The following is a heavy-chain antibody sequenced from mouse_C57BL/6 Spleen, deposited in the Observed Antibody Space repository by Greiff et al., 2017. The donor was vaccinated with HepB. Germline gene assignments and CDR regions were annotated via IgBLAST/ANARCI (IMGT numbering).Heavy chain of an antibody. Sequence: QVQLQQPGAELVKPGASVKMSCKASGYTFTSYWITWVKQRPGQGLEWIGDIYPGSGSTNYNEKFKSKATLTVDTSSSTAYMQLSSLTSEDSAVYYCANHYYGEGGFAYWGQGTLVTVSA. CDR1: GYTFTSYW. D-gene: IGHD1-2*01. V-gene: IGHV1-55*01. J-gene: IGHJ3*01. CDR2: IYPGSGST. CDR3: ANHYYGEGGFAY.